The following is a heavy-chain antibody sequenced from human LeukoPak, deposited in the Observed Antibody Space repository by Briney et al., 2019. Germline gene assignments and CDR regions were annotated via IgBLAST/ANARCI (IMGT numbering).Heavy chain of an antibody. CDR3: ARVVSSSWYDY. CDR1: GYTFTGYY. D-gene: IGHD6-13*01. V-gene: IGHV1-2*02. Sequence: ASVKVSCKASGYTFTGYYMHWVRQAPGQRLEWMGWINPNSGGTNYAQKFQGRVTMTRDTSISTAYMEPSRLRSDDTAVYYCARVVSSSWYDYWGQGTLVTVSS. J-gene: IGHJ4*02. CDR2: INPNSGGT.